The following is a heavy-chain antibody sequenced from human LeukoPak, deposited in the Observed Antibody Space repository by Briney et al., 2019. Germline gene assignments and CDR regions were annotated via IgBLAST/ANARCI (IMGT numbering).Heavy chain of an antibody. Sequence: GGSLRLSCAASGFTFSSYAMSWVRQAPGKGLEWVSAISGSGGSTYYADSVKGRFTISRDNSKNTLYLQMNSLRAEDTAVYYCAKGSTLRYFDWLPNGGDAFDIWGQGTMVTASS. J-gene: IGHJ3*02. CDR2: ISGSGGST. CDR1: GFTFSSYA. V-gene: IGHV3-23*01. D-gene: IGHD3-9*01. CDR3: AKGSTLRYFDWLPNGGDAFDI.